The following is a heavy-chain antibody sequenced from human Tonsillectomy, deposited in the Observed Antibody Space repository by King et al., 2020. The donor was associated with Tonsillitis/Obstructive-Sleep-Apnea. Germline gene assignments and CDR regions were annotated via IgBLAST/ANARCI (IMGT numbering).Heavy chain of an antibody. CDR2: ITRSGNTI. J-gene: IGHJ6*02. D-gene: IGHD3-22*01. V-gene: IGHV3-48*03. CDR3: ARELVISYSMDV. Sequence: VQLVESGGGFVQPGGSLRLSCAASGFTFSSYEMNWVRQAPGKGLEWISYITRSGNTIYYADSVKGRFTISRDNAKNSLYLQMNSLRVEDTAVYYCARELVISYSMDVWGQGTTVTVSS. CDR1: GFTFSSYE.